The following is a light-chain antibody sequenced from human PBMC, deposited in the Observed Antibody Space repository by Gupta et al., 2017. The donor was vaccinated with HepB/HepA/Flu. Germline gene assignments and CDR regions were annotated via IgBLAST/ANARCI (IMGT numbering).Light chain of an antibody. CDR3: GTWDSSLSAGV. V-gene: IGLV1-51*02. J-gene: IGLJ3*02. CDR2: ENN. Sequence: QSVLTQPHSVSAAPGQKVTISCSGSSSNIGKNYVSWYQQLPGTAPKLLIYENNKRPSGIPDRFSGSKSGTSATLGITGLQTGDEADYYCGTWDSSLSAGVFGGGTKLTVL. CDR1: SSNIGKNY.